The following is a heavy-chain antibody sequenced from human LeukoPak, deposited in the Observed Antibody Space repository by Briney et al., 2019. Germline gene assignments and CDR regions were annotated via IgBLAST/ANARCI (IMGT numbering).Heavy chain of an antibody. CDR3: AKDRTAWGFDY. CDR1: GFTFSNYG. V-gene: IGHV3-30*02. Sequence: GGSLRLSCAASGFTFSNYGMHWVRQAPGKGLEWVAFIRSDGSNKYYADSVKGRFTISRDNSKNTLYLQMDSLRAEDTAVYYCAKDRTAWGFDYWGQGTLVTVSS. D-gene: IGHD7-27*01. CDR2: IRSDGSNK. J-gene: IGHJ4*02.